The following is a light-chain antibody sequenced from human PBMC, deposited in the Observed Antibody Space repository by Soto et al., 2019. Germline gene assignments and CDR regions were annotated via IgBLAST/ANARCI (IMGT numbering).Light chain of an antibody. CDR2: RDI. V-gene: IGLV1-47*01. CDR1: SSNIGNTY. J-gene: IGLJ3*02. CDR3: ATWAYTLSGNCV. Sequence: QSVLTQPPSASGTPGQRVTISCSGRSSNIGNTYVYWYQQVPGRAPKHLVFRDIQRPSGVPDRFSGSKSSTSASLAISGLRCEDEADYYFATWAYTLSGNCVFGGGTKLTVL.